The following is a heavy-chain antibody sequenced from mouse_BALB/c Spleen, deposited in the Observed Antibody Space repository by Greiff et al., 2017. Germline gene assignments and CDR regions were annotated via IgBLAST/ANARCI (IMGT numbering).Heavy chain of an antibody. V-gene: IGHV3-2*02. CDR1: GYSITSDYA. D-gene: IGHD3-2*01. Sequence: EVKLLESGPGLVKPSQSLSLTCTVTGYSITSDYAWNWIRQFPGNKLEWMGYISYSGSTSYNPSLKSRISITRDTSKNQFFLQLNSVTTEDTATYYCARDSSGLAYWGQGTLVTVSA. J-gene: IGHJ3*01. CDR3: ARDSSGLAY. CDR2: ISYSGST.